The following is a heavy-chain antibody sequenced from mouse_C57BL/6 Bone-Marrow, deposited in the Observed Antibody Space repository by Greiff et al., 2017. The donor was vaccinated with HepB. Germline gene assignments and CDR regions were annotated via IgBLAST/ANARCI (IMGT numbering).Heavy chain of an antibody. CDR1: GYTFTSYW. V-gene: IGHV1-59*01. CDR2: IDPSDSYT. D-gene: IGHD1-1*01. Sequence: QVQLQQPGAELVRPGTSVKLSCKASGYTFTSYWMHWVKQRPGQGLEWIGVIDPSDSYTNYNQKFKGKATLTVDTSSSTAYMQLSSLTSEDSAVYYCAREESTTVVRFDYWGQGTTLTVSS. J-gene: IGHJ2*01. CDR3: AREESTTVVRFDY.